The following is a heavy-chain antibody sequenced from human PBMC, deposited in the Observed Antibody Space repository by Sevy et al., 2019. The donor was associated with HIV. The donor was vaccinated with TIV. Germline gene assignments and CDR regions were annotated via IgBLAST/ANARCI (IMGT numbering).Heavy chain of an antibody. Sequence: ASVKVSCKASGYTFTGYYMHWVRQAPGQGLEWMGWINPNSGGTNYAQKFQGWVTMTRDTSISTAYMELSRLRSDDTAVYYCARDQNWNYDYYYYDGMDVWGQGTTVTVSS. CDR3: ARDQNWNYDYYYYDGMDV. D-gene: IGHD1-7*01. J-gene: IGHJ6*02. V-gene: IGHV1-2*04. CDR2: INPNSGGT. CDR1: GYTFTGYY.